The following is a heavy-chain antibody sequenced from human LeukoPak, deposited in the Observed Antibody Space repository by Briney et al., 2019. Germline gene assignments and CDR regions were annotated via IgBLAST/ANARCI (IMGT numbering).Heavy chain of an antibody. J-gene: IGHJ4*02. D-gene: IGHD3-3*01. CDR3: AREGGFYRPLDY. Sequence: PSETLSLTCDVSGGSVTSTNWWTWVRQPPGKGLEWIGEVHLDGRTNYNPSLKSRLIMSADLPENHISLKLTSVTAADTAVYYCAREGGFYRPLDYSGQGTLVTVFS. V-gene: IGHV4-4*02. CDR2: VHLDGRT. CDR1: GGSVTSTNW.